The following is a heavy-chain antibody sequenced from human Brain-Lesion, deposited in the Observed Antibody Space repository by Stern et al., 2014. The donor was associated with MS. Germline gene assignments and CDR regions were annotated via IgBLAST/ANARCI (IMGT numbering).Heavy chain of an antibody. CDR3: ARDVGYGDYGTLVLGY. J-gene: IGHJ4*02. D-gene: IGHD4-17*01. CDR1: GFTFSSYV. Sequence: QLVESGGGVVQPGGSLRLSCAASGFTFSSYVMHWVRQAPGKGLEWVAXIWNDGTNKFYADSVKGRFTISRGNSQNTLHLQMNSLRVEDTAVYYCARDVGYGDYGTLVLGYWGQGTLVTVSS. V-gene: IGHV3-33*01. CDR2: IWNDGTNK.